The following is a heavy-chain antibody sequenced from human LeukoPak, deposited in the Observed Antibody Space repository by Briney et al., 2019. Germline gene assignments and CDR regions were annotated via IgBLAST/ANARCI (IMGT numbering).Heavy chain of an antibody. J-gene: IGHJ4*02. CDR3: AKDGDSGYSPQYYFDY. V-gene: IGHV3-9*01. CDR2: ISWNSGSI. CDR1: GFTFSSYA. D-gene: IGHD6-13*01. Sequence: GGSLRLSCAASGFTFSSYAMHWVRQAPGKGLEWVSGISWNSGSIGYADSVKGRFTISRDNAKNSLYLQMNSLRAEDTALYYCAKDGDSGYSPQYYFDYWGQGTLVTVSS.